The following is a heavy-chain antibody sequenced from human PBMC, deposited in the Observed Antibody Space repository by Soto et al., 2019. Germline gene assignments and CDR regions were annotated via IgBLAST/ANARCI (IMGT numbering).Heavy chain of an antibody. D-gene: IGHD1-26*01. CDR3: VRGKYSGSYFFAY. CDR2: VSSVGDST. CDR1: GFSFSDDW. Sequence: EVQLVESGGGLVQPGGSLRLSCEASGFSFSDDWMHWVRQAPGKGLVWVSSVSSVGDSTDYADSVKGRFTISRDNAKNTLYLQMNSLGAEDTAVYYCVRGKYSGSYFFAYWGQGTLVTVSP. V-gene: IGHV3-74*01. J-gene: IGHJ4*02.